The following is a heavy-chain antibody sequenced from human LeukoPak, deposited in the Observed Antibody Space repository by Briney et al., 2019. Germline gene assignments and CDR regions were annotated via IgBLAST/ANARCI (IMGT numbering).Heavy chain of an antibody. Sequence: PGGSLRLSCAASGFTFSDNYLSWFRQAPGKGLEGVSYISSSGSTINYADSVKGRFTISRDNAKNSLYRQMTSLRAEDTAVYYCARDLHDYYDSSGKIDYWGQGTLVTVPS. CDR2: ISSSGSTI. D-gene: IGHD3-22*01. CDR1: GFTFSDNY. V-gene: IGHV3-11*01. CDR3: ARDLHDYYDSSGKIDY. J-gene: IGHJ4*02.